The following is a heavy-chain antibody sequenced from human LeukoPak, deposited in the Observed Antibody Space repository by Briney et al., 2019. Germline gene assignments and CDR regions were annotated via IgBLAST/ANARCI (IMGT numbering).Heavy chain of an antibody. Sequence: GGSLRLSCAASGFTFSSYAMHWVRQAPGKGLEWVAVISYDGSNKYYADSVKGRFTISRDNSKNTLYLQMSSLRAEDTAVYYCARTPPQYSSGWYFDYWGQGTLVTVSS. CDR3: ARTPPQYSSGWYFDY. CDR2: ISYDGSNK. J-gene: IGHJ4*02. D-gene: IGHD6-19*01. V-gene: IGHV3-30*04. CDR1: GFTFSSYA.